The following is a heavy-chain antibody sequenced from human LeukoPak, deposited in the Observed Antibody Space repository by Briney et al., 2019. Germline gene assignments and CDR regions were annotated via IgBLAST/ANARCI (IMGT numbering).Heavy chain of an antibody. CDR1: GFTFSSYA. Sequence: GGSLRLPCAASGFTFSSYAMSWVRQAPGKGLEWVSAISGSGGSTYYADSVKGRFTISRDNSKNTLYLQMNSLRAEDTAVYYCAKDLSQLPFPFDYWGQGTLVTVSS. J-gene: IGHJ4*02. D-gene: IGHD2-2*01. CDR2: ISGSGGST. CDR3: AKDLSQLPFPFDY. V-gene: IGHV3-23*01.